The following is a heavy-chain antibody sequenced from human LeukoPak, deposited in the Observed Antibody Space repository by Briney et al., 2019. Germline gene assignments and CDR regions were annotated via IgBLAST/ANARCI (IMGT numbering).Heavy chain of an antibody. CDR3: ARHSRKFYDMDV. CDR1: GYIFTNYW. CDR2: INPNDSNT. J-gene: IGHJ6*02. V-gene: IGHV5-51*01. Sequence: GESLKISCKGSGYIFTNYWIGWVRQMPGKGLEWMGIINPNDSNTKYSPSFRGQATISADKSISTAHLQWSGLKASDTAMYYCARHSRKFYDMDVWGQGTTVTVSS.